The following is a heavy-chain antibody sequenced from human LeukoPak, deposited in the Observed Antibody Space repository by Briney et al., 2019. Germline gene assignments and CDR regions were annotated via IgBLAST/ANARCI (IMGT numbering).Heavy chain of an antibody. Sequence: ASVKVSCKASGYTFTNYGFSWVRQAPGQGLEWMGWISAYNGDTNYAQKLQGRVTMTTDTSTTTAYMELRSLKSDDTAVYYCARDSRAITPPYYYYGMDVWGQGTTVTVSS. CDR3: ARDSRAITPPYYYYGMDV. J-gene: IGHJ6*02. D-gene: IGHD2-2*02. CDR1: GYTFTNYG. CDR2: ISAYNGDT. V-gene: IGHV1-18*01.